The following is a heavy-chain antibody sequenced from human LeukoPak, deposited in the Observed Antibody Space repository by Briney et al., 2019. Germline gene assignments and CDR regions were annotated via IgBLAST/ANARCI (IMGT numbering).Heavy chain of an antibody. J-gene: IGHJ4*02. CDR2: IMQDGSER. CDR3: ARDSAVKGISSD. D-gene: IGHD6-13*01. Sequence: GGSLRLSCAASGFTFSSYAMSWVRQAPGKGLEWMANIMQDGSERYYADSVKGRFTISRDNAKNSLYLQMNSLRAEDTAVYYCARDSAVKGISSDWGQGTLVTASS. V-gene: IGHV3-7*05. CDR1: GFTFSSYA.